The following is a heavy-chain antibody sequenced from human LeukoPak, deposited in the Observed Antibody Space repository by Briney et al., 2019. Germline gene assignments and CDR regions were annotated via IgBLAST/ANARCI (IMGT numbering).Heavy chain of an antibody. CDR1: GFIFSSYA. J-gene: IGHJ4*02. CDR3: ARGRYSGYDSGYFDY. CDR2: ISYDGGNT. D-gene: IGHD5-12*01. Sequence: PGGSLRLSCGASGFIFSSYALHGVRQAPGKGLEWVAAISYDGGNTYYADSVKGRFTISRDNSKNTLYLQMESLRAEDTAVYYCARGRYSGYDSGYFDYWGQGTLVTVSS. V-gene: IGHV3-30*04.